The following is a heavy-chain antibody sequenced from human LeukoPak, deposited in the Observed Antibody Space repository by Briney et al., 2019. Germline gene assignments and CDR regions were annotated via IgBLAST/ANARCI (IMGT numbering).Heavy chain of an antibody. CDR1: GYSFTSYW. CDR3: ARQAGSYRDAFDI. CDR2: IYPGDSDT. J-gene: IGHJ3*02. Sequence: GESLKISCKGSGYSFTSYWIGWVRQMPGKGLEWMGIIYPGDSDTRYSPSFQGQVTISADKSISTAYLQWSSLKASDTAIYYCARQAGSYRDAFDIWGQGTMVTVSS. D-gene: IGHD1-26*01. V-gene: IGHV5-51*01.